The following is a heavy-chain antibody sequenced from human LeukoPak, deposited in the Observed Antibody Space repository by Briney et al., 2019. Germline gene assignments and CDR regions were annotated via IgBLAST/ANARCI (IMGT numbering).Heavy chain of an antibody. CDR1: GGSISSSSYY. D-gene: IGHD4-11*01. CDR2: INHSGST. J-gene: IGHJ6*03. V-gene: IGHV4-39*07. CDR3: ASGNDYPYYYYYMDV. Sequence: SETLSLTCTVSGGSISSSSYYWGWIRQPPGKGLEWIGEINHSGSTNYNPSLKSRVTISVDTSKNQFSLKLSSVTAADTAVYYCASGNDYPYYYYYMDVWGKGTTVTVSS.